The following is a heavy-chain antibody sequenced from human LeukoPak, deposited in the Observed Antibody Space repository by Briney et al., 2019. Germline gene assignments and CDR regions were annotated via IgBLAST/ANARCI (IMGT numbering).Heavy chain of an antibody. D-gene: IGHD6-19*01. V-gene: IGHV1-8*01. CDR1: GYTFTSYD. J-gene: IGHJ5*02. CDR2: MNPNSGNT. CDR3: AAHSSGWYEGFDP. Sequence: ASVKVSCKASGYTFTSYDINWVRQATGQGLEWMGWMNPNSGNTGYAQKFRGRVTMTRNTSISTAYMELSSLRSEDTAVYYCAAHSSGWYEGFDPWGQGTLVTVSS.